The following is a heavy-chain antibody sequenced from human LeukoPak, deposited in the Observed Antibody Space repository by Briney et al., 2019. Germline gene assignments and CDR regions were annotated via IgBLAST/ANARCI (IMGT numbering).Heavy chain of an antibody. CDR3: ARAPRAYCSTTGSCFQDY. V-gene: IGHV4-4*02. J-gene: IGHJ4*02. CDR1: GGSIGASINSPNW. D-gene: IGHD2-2*01. Sequence: PSETLSLTCAVSGGSIGASINSPNWWSWVRQPPGKGLEWIGEIFHSGSTNYNPSLKSRVTMSVDKSKNQFSLNLTSVTAADTAVYFCARAPRAYCSTTGSCFQDYWGQGTLVTVSS. CDR2: IFHSGST.